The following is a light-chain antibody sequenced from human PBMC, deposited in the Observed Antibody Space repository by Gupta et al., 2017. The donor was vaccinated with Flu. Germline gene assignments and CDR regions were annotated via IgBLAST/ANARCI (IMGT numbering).Light chain of an antibody. CDR1: SSSIGSHNR. CDR3: SSYTTSNILI. V-gene: IGLV2-18*02. Sequence: SSSIGSHNRISWYQQAPGTAPKLLIYEVTNRPSGVPDRFSGSKSGNTASLTISGLQAEDEAEYSCSSYTTSNILIFGGGTQLTVL. CDR2: EVT. J-gene: IGLJ2*01.